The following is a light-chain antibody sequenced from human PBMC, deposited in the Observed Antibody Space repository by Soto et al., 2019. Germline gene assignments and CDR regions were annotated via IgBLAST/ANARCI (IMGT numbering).Light chain of an antibody. CDR2: TAS. J-gene: IGKJ1*01. CDR3: QQSYSAPLT. CDR1: QTIYSS. Sequence: DIQMTQSPSSLSASVGDRVTITCRASQTIYSSLNWYQQKPGKAPNLLIYTASTLQSGVPSRFSGRGSGTEFSLTIRGLKREDFATDYCQQSYSAPLTFGQGTAVAVK. V-gene: IGKV1-39*01.